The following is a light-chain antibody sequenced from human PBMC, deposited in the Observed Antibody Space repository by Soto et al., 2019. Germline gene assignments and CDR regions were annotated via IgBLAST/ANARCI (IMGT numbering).Light chain of an antibody. CDR1: SSDVGGYNY. CDR3: RLYTPRSNLV. J-gene: IGLJ2*01. V-gene: IGLV2-14*01. CDR2: DVS. Sequence: QSALTQPASVSGSPGQSITISCTGTSSDVGGYNYVSWYQQHPGKAPKLMIYDVSNRPSGVSNRFSGSKSGNTASLTISGLQHEDEADYYCRLYTPRSNLVFGGGTKLPVL.